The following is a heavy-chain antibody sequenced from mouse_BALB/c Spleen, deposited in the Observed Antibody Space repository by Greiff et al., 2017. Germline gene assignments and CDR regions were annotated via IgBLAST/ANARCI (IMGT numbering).Heavy chain of an antibody. CDR1: GFTFSSYA. Sequence: EVKVVESGGGLVKPGGSLKLSCAASGFTFSSYAMSWVRQTPEKRLEWVASISSGGSTYYPDSVKGRFTISRDNARNILYLQMSSLRSEDTAMYYCARGRGITTGGIAYWGQGTLVTVSA. CDR2: ISSGGST. CDR3: ARGRGITTGGIAY. J-gene: IGHJ3*01. V-gene: IGHV5-6-5*01. D-gene: IGHD2-4*01.